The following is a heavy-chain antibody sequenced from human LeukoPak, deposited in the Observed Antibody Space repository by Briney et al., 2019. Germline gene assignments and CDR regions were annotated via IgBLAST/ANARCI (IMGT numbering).Heavy chain of an antibody. J-gene: IGHJ4*02. CDR1: GYTFTGYY. D-gene: IGHD4-17*01. Sequence: ASVEVSCKASGYTFTGYYMHWVRQAPGQGLEWMGWINPNSGRTNYAQKFQGWVTMTRDTSISTAYMELSRLRSDDTAVYYCARGVTTIDYWGQGTLVTVSS. V-gene: IGHV1-2*04. CDR2: INPNSGRT. CDR3: ARGVTTIDY.